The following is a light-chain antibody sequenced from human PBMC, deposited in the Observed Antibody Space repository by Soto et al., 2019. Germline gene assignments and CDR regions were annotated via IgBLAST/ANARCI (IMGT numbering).Light chain of an antibody. J-gene: IGLJ1*01. CDR1: SSDVGSYDF. CDR3: SSYSSSTVRDV. CDR2: EVS. V-gene: IGLV2-14*01. Sequence: QSVLTRPASVSGSPGQSITMSCTGTSSDVGSYDFVSWYQQHPGKAPKLLIYEVSNRPSGVSARFSGSKSDNTASLTISGLQAADEADYFCSSYSSSTVRDVFGSGTKVTVL.